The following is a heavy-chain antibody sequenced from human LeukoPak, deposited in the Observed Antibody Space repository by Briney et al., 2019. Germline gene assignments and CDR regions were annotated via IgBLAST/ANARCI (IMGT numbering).Heavy chain of an antibody. J-gene: IGHJ3*02. Sequence: PGGSLRLSCAASGFTFSSYGMPWVRKAPGKGLEGVAFIRYDGSNKYYADSGKGRFTISRDNSKITLYLQMNSLRAEDTAVYYCANGGYITIFGVDSTIDAFDIWGQGTMVTVSS. CDR2: IRYDGSNK. CDR1: GFTFSSYG. V-gene: IGHV3-30*02. D-gene: IGHD3-3*01. CDR3: ANGGYITIFGVDSTIDAFDI.